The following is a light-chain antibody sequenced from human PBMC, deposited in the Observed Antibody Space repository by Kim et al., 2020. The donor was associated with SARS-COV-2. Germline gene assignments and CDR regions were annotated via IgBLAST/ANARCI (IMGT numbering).Light chain of an antibody. J-gene: IGLJ2*01. Sequence: APGQTARITCGGRNIGTNSLHWYLQKPGQGPVLVMKYVRDRPSGIPGRISGSNSGSTATLAITRVEAGDEADYYCQVWDNYTDHVVFGGGTQLTVL. V-gene: IGLV3-21*04. CDR1: NIGTNS. CDR2: YVR. CDR3: QVWDNYTDHVV.